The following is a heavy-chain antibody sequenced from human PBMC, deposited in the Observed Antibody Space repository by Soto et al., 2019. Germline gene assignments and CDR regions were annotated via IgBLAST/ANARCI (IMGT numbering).Heavy chain of an antibody. CDR1: GYTFTSYA. J-gene: IGHJ6*02. CDR2: INAGNGNT. V-gene: IGHV1-3*01. D-gene: IGHD2-15*01. Sequence: QVPLVQSGAEVKKPGASVKVSCKASGYTFTSYAMHWVRQAPGQRLEWMGWINAGNGNTKYSQKFQGRVTITRDTFASTAYMELSSLRSEDTAVYYCARGGEVVAATNYYYYYGMDVWGQGTTVTVSS. CDR3: ARGGEVVAATNYYYYYGMDV.